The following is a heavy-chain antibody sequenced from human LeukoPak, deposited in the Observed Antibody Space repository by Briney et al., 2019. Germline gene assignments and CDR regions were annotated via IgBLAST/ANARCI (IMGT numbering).Heavy chain of an antibody. CDR1: GYTFTSYD. J-gene: IGHJ5*02. Sequence: ASVKVSCKASGYTFTSYDINWVRQAAGQGLEWMGYMNPNSGNRGFAQKFQGRVTITGNPSITTAYMELTSLTSEDTAVYYCARDRDSRNWFDPWGQGTLVTVSS. D-gene: IGHD6-13*01. CDR2: MNPNSGNR. CDR3: ARDRDSRNWFDP. V-gene: IGHV1-8*03.